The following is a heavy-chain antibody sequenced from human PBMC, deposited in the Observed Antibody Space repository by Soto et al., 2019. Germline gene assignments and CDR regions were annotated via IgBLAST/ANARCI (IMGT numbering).Heavy chain of an antibody. CDR1: GYTLTELS. J-gene: IGHJ4*02. V-gene: IGHV1-24*01. CDR3: ATLMTYYYGSGSYETFDY. D-gene: IGHD3-10*01. CDR2: FDPEDGET. Sequence: ASVKVSCKVSGYTLTELSMHWVRQAPGKGLEWMGGFDPEDGETIYAQKFQGRVTMTEDTSTDTAYMELSSLRSEDTAVYYCATLMTYYYGSGSYETFDYWGQGTLVTVSS.